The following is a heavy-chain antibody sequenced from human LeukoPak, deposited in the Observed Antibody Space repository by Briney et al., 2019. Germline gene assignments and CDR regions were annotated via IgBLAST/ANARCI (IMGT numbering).Heavy chain of an antibody. CDR3: ARGVGYGDSRHYDH. CDR2: IYNYGST. V-gene: IGHV4-59*01. CDR1: GAATTSNY. Sequence: PSETLSLTCTVSGAATTSNYWAWIRQSPEKGLEWIGYIYNYGSTKYEPSLKSRVSISEDTAKNQSSLNLKSVTAADTAVYYCARGVGYGDSRHYDHWGHGILVTVSS. J-gene: IGHJ4*01. D-gene: IGHD4-17*01.